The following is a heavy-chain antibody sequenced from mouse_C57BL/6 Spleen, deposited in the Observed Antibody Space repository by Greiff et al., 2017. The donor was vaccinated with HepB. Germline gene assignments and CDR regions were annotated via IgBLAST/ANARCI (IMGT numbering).Heavy chain of an antibody. CDR1: GYSFTGYY. J-gene: IGHJ4*01. V-gene: IGHV1-31*01. D-gene: IGHD2-4*01. CDR2: IYPYNGVS. CDR3: ARGGDYDGGPYAMDY. Sequence: EVQLQQSGPELVKPGASVKISCKASGYSFTGYYMHWVKQSHGNILDWIGYIYPYNGVSSYNQKFKGKATLTVDKSSSTADMELRSLTSEDSAVYYCARGGDYDGGPYAMDYWGQGTSVTVSS.